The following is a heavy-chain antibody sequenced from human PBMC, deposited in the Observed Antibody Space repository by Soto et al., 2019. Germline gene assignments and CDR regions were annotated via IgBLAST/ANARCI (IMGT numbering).Heavy chain of an antibody. CDR2: IGTDDDT. Sequence: GGSLRLSCVGFGFTFSTYDMHWVRHNVAKGLEWVSSIGTDDDTYYLDSVRGRFTISREDAKNSLYLHMDSLRAGDTAVYYCARAYYDNSGYPLGGMDVWGQGTMVTVSS. CDR3: ARAYYDNSGYPLGGMDV. V-gene: IGHV3-13*01. J-gene: IGHJ6*02. CDR1: GFTFSTYD. D-gene: IGHD3-22*01.